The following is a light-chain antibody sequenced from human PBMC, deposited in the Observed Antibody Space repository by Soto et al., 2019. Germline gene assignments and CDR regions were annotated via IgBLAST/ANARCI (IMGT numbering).Light chain of an antibody. CDR3: QQRSNWPFT. Sequence: ESVLTQSPATLSLSPGERDTLSCRASQSVSGYLAWYQQKPGQAPRLLIYDASNRATGIPARFSGSGSGTDFTLTISSLEPGDFAVSYCQQRSNWPFTFGPGTTVDVK. CDR2: DAS. CDR1: QSVSGY. V-gene: IGKV3-11*01. J-gene: IGKJ3*01.